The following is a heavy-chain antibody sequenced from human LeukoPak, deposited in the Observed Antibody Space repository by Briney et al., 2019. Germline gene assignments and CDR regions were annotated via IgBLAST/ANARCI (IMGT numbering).Heavy chain of an antibody. J-gene: IGHJ4*02. CDR3: ARDRRSFKGVILYYFDY. V-gene: IGHV3-7*01. CDR1: GFTFSSYT. CDR2: MRRDGNEI. Sequence: GGSLRLSCTASGFTFSSYTMSWVRQAPGKGLEWVANMRRDGNEIYYLDSVRGRFTISRDNAKNSLYLQMNSLRAEDTAVYYCARDRRSFKGVILYYFDYWGQGTLVTVSS. D-gene: IGHD3-16*02.